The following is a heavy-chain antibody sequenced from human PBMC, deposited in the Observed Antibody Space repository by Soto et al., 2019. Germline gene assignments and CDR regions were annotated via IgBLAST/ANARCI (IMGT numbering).Heavy chain of an antibody. J-gene: IGHJ6*02. CDR3: ARDAWIQLWFSGMDV. D-gene: IGHD5-18*01. CDR1: GGTFSSYT. CDR2: IIPILGIA. Sequence: QVQLVQSGAEVKKPGSSVKVSCKASGGTFSSYTISWVRQAPGQGLEWMGRIIPILGIANYAQKFQGRVTITADKSTSTAYMELSSLRSEDTDVYYCARDAWIQLWFSGMDVWGQGTTVTVSS. V-gene: IGHV1-69*08.